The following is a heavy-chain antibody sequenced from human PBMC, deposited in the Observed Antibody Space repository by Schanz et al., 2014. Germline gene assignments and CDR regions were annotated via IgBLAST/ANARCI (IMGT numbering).Heavy chain of an antibody. D-gene: IGHD5-12*01. Sequence: EVQLVESGGGLIQPGGSLRLSCAVSGFTVNTNYMSWVRQAPGKGLEWISSMYINSGSTQYADSVKGRFIISRDSSKNLLLLQMNMRGAEAAAVYFGAGDGGRDGYKLAFDVWGQGTLVTVSS. J-gene: IGHJ3*01. CDR3: AGDGGRDGYKLAFDV. V-gene: IGHV3-53*01. CDR1: GFTVNTNY. CDR2: MYINSGST.